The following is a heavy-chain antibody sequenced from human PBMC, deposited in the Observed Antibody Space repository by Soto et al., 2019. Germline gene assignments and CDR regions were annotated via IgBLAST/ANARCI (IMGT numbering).Heavy chain of an antibody. CDR3: ARGGVAASKGRWFDP. J-gene: IGHJ5*02. Sequence: SETLSLTCTVSGGSISSYYWGWIRQSPVKGLEWIGYIHCSGSTNYNPSLRSRVTISVXXXKXXXXLKVXSXXAAXTAIYYCARGGVAASKGRWFDPWGRGTLVTVSS. V-gene: IGHV4-59*01. CDR2: IHCSGST. CDR1: GGSISSYY. D-gene: IGHD6-25*01.